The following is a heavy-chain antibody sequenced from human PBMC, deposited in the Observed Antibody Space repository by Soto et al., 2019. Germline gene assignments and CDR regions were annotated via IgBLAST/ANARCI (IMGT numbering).Heavy chain of an antibody. CDR1: GGSISCSIYY. CDR2: IFYSGTT. V-gene: IGHV4-39*01. D-gene: IGHD3-10*01. CDR3: ESSESYDQSDY. Sequence: SETLSLTCTVSGGSISCSIYYWVWIRQPPGKGLEWIGNIFYSGTTYYNPSLKSRVTISVDTSKNQFSLKLRSVTAADTAVYYCESSESYDQSDYWGQGTLVTVSS. J-gene: IGHJ4*02.